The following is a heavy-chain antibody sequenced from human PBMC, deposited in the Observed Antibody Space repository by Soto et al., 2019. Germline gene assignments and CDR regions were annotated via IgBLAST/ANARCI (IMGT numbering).Heavy chain of an antibody. CDR1: GYTFTAYH. V-gene: IGHV1-2*02. Sequence: QVQLVQSGAEVKEPGDSVRVSCEASGYTFTAYHIHWVRQAPGQELEWMGWINPKFGDTTYAQDFQGRVSMTRDMSISTVYMELSRLTSDDTAIYYCARNMDYYYGRGSGNGHGVWGQGTTVTVFS. J-gene: IGHJ6*02. CDR3: ARNMDYYYGRGSGNGHGV. D-gene: IGHD3-10*02. CDR2: INPKFGDT.